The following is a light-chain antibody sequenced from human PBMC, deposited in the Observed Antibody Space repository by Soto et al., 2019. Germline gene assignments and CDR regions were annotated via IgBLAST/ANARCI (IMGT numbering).Light chain of an antibody. Sequence: QLVLTQSPSASASLGASVKLTCTLSSGHSSYAIAWHQQQPETGPRYLMKLNSDGSHSKGDGIPDRFSGSSSGAERHLTISSLQSEDEADDYCQTWGTGTYGVFGGGTKLTVL. CDR2: LNSDGSH. J-gene: IGLJ2*01. V-gene: IGLV4-69*01. CDR3: QTWGTGTYGV. CDR1: SGHSSYA.